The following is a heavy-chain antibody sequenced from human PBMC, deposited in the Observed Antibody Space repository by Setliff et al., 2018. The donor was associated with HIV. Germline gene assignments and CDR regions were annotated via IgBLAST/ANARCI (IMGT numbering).Heavy chain of an antibody. J-gene: IGHJ3*02. CDR2: ISAYNGNT. D-gene: IGHD6-13*01. CDR1: GYTFISYG. CDR3: ARAAGYSSSWHRYAFEI. V-gene: IGHV1-18*01. Sequence: ASVKVSCKASGYTFISYGITWVRQAPGQGLEWMGWISAYNGNTNYAQKLQGRVTMTTDTSISTVYMELSSLRSDDTAVYYCARAAGYSSSWHRYAFEIWGQGTMVTVSS.